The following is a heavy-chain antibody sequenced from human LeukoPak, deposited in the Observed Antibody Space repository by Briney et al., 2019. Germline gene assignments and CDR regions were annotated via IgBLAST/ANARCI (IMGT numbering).Heavy chain of an antibody. V-gene: IGHV4-34*01. CDR2: INHSGST. CDR1: GGSFSGYY. Sequence: SETLSLTCAVYGGSFSGYYWSWIRQPPGKGLEWIGEINHSGSTNYNPSLTSRVTISVDTSKNQFSLKLSSVTAADTAVYYCARHARWYYGSANYRYFDYWGQGTLVTVSS. J-gene: IGHJ4*02. D-gene: IGHD3-10*01. CDR3: ARHARWYYGSANYRYFDY.